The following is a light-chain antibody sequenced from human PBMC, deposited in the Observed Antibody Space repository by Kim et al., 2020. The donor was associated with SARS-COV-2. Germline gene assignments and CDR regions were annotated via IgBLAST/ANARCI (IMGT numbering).Light chain of an antibody. CDR2: DFT. Sequence: QSLTFSCNATTSEVGAYHYVSWFQQPPGKAPKLIIYDFTKRPSGLSNRFSGSKSGNTASLTISGLQAEDEADYYCSSYTSTSAVFGTGTKVTVL. V-gene: IGLV2-14*03. J-gene: IGLJ1*01. CDR3: SSYTSTSAV. CDR1: TSEVGAYHY.